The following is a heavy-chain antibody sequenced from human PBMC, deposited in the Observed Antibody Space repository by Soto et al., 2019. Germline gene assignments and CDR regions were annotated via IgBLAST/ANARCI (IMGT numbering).Heavy chain of an antibody. Sequence: SVKVSCKASGGTFSSYAISWVRQAPGQGLEWMGRIIPTFGTANYAQKFQGRVTITADESTSTAYMELSSLRSEDTAGYYCARSRYCSSTSCKSYNWFDPRGQGTLVTVSS. J-gene: IGHJ5*02. CDR3: ARSRYCSSTSCKSYNWFDP. CDR1: GGTFSSYA. CDR2: IIPTFGTA. D-gene: IGHD2-2*01. V-gene: IGHV1-69*13.